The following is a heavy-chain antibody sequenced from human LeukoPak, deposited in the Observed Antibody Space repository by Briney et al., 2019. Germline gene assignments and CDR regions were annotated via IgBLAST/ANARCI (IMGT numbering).Heavy chain of an antibody. J-gene: IGHJ6*03. CDR3: ARGATMVRGVYYYMDV. D-gene: IGHD3-10*01. CDR2: ISSSGSTI. V-gene: IGHV3-48*03. CDR1: GFTFSSYE. Sequence: PGGSLRLSCAASGFTFSSYEMNWVRQAPGKGLEWVSYISSSGSTIYYADSVKGRSTISRDNAKNSLYLQMNSLRAEDTAVYYCARGATMVRGVYYYMDVWGKGTTVTISS.